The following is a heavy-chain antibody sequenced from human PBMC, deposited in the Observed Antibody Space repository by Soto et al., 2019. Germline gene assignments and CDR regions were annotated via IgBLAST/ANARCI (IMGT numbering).Heavy chain of an antibody. J-gene: IGHJ6*03. Sequence: GGSLRLSCAASGFTFSSYGMHWVRQAPGKGLEWVAVIWYDGSNKYYADSVKGRFTISRDNSKNTLYLQMNSLRAEDTAVYYCARVHDGTRNYAKFHYYYYMDVWGKGTTVTVSS. CDR1: GFTFSSYG. CDR2: IWYDGSNK. CDR3: ARVHDGTRNYAKFHYYYYMDV. D-gene: IGHD4-4*01. V-gene: IGHV3-33*01.